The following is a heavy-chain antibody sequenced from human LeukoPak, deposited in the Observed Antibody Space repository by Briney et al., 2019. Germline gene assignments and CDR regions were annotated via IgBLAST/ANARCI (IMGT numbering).Heavy chain of an antibody. V-gene: IGHV3-30*02. CDR3: AILLYCRRASCYLGTFAY. CDR2: VRYDGSNK. J-gene: IGHJ4*02. D-gene: IGHD2-15*01. CDR1: GFTFSSYG. Sequence: GGSLRLSCAASGFTFSSYGMHWVRHDPGKGLERVAFVRYDGSNKYYADSVKGRFTISRDNSKNTLYLQMNSLRAEGAAVYYCAILLYCRRASCYLGTFAYWARGTLVTVSS.